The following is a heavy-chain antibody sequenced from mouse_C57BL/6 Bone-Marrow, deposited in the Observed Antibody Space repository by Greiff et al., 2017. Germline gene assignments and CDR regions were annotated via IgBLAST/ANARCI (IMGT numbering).Heavy chain of an antibody. J-gene: IGHJ3*01. Sequence: EVMLVESGEGLVKPGGSLKLSCAASGFTFSSYAMSWVRQTPEKRLEWVAYISSGGDYIYYADTVKGRFTISRDNARNTLYLQMSSLKSEDTAMYYCTRGGTDYGNYGFAYWGQGTLVTVSA. CDR3: TRGGTDYGNYGFAY. V-gene: IGHV5-9-1*02. D-gene: IGHD2-1*01. CDR2: ISSGGDYI. CDR1: GFTFSSYA.